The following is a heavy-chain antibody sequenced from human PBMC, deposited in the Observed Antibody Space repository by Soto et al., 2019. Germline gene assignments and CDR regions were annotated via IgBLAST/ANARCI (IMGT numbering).Heavy chain of an antibody. CDR2: TSADNGDT. D-gene: IGHD2-2*01. V-gene: IGHV1-18*04. Sequence: QVQLVQSGAEVKEPGASVKVSCKASGYTFTRYGFSWVRQAPGQGLEWMAWTSADNGDTNFAPKRQGRVTLTTDTSTGTAYMELRRLRSDDTAVYYCARDERGTCTSSSCYYFDYWGQGTLVTVSS. CDR1: GYTFTRYG. J-gene: IGHJ4*02. CDR3: ARDERGTCTSSSCYYFDY.